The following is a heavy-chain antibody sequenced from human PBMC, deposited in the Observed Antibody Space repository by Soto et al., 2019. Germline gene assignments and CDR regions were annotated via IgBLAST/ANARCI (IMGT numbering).Heavy chain of an antibody. CDR3: AKDRDDSIWFGLYFLDD. V-gene: IGHV3-23*01. D-gene: IGHD6-13*01. Sequence: EVQLLESGGGLVQPGGSLRLSCAASGFAFSTNAMTWVRQAPGKGLEWVTTMSGDGTRTYYADSVKGRFTISRDNSTTTVFLEMNRLRADDAAVYYCAKDRDDSIWFGLYFLDDWGLGTLVTVSS. CDR1: GFAFSTNA. J-gene: IGHJ4*02. CDR2: MSGDGTRT.